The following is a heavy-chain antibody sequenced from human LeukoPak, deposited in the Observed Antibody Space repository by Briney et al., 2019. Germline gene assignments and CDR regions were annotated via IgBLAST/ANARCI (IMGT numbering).Heavy chain of an antibody. D-gene: IGHD3-10*01. CDR3: ARDQGGITMVRGVIIKGGYFDY. CDR1: GFTFSSYE. CDR2: ISSSGSTI. V-gene: IGHV3-48*03. J-gene: IGHJ4*02. Sequence: GGSLRLSCAASGFTFSSYEMNWVRQAPGKGLEWVSYISSSGSTIYYADSVKGRFTISRDNAKNSLYLQVNSLRAEDTAVYYCARDQGGITMVRGVIIKGGYFDYWGQGTLVTVSS.